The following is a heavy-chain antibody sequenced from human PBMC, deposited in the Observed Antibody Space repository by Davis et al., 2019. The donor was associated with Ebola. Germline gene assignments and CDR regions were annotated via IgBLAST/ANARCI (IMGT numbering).Heavy chain of an antibody. Sequence: PGGSLRLSCAASGFTFSSYGMHWVRQAPGKGLEWVAVISYDGSNKYYADSVKGRFTISRDNSKNTLYLQMNSLRAEDTAVYYCARDGLVAPFDPWGQGILVTVSS. V-gene: IGHV3-30*03. CDR2: ISYDGSNK. J-gene: IGHJ5*02. CDR1: GFTFSSYG. D-gene: IGHD5-12*01. CDR3: ARDGLVAPFDP.